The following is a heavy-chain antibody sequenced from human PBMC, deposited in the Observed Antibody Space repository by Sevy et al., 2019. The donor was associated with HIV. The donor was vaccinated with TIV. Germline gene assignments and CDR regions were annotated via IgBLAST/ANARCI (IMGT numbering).Heavy chain of an antibody. D-gene: IGHD3-3*01. J-gene: IGHJ6*03. V-gene: IGHV1-2*02. Sequence: ASVKVSCKASGYTFTGYYMHWVRQAPGQGLEWMGWINPNSGGTNYAQKFQGRVTMTRDTSISTAYMELSRLGSDDTAVYYCARVGPESGSYSYYYYYYMDVWGKGTTVTVSS. CDR1: GYTFTGYY. CDR3: ARVGPESGSYSYYYYYYMDV. CDR2: INPNSGGT.